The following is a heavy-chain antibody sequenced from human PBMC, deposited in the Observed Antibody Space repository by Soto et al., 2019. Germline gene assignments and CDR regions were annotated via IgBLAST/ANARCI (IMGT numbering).Heavy chain of an antibody. V-gene: IGHV3-30-3*01. J-gene: IGHJ4*02. CDR3: ARVLGGMATVPFDY. CDR1: GFTFSSYA. D-gene: IGHD4-4*01. CDR2: ISYEGSNK. Sequence: GSLRLSCAASGFTFSSYAMHWVRQAPGTGLEWVAVISYEGSNKYYADSVKGRFTISRDNSKNTLYLQMNSLRTEDTAVYYCARVLGGMATVPFDYWGQGALVTVSS.